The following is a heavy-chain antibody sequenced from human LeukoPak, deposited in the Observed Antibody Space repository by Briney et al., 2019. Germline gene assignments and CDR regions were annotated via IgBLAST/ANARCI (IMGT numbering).Heavy chain of an antibody. D-gene: IGHD4-17*01. CDR2: ISYDGSNK. CDR1: GFTFSSYA. J-gene: IGHJ4*02. Sequence: PGGSLRLSCAASGFTFSSYAMHWVRQAPGKGLEWVAVISYDGSNKYYADSVKGRFTNSRDNSKNTLYLQMNSLRAEDTAVYYCARELNTDYGFDYWGQGTLVTVSS. CDR3: ARELNTDYGFDY. V-gene: IGHV3-30*04.